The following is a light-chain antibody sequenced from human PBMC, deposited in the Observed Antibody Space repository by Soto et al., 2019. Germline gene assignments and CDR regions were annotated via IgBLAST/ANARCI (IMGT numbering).Light chain of an antibody. CDR1: RSVSNR. Sequence: EILMTQSPATLSVSPGETVTFSCRASRSVSNRLAWYQHKPGQAPRLLISGASNGATGIPPKFSGSGSGTEFTLTVDSLQSDDIAVYYCQQRSNWPLTFGGGTKVEIK. CDR2: GAS. CDR3: QQRSNWPLT. J-gene: IGKJ4*01. V-gene: IGKV3-15*01.